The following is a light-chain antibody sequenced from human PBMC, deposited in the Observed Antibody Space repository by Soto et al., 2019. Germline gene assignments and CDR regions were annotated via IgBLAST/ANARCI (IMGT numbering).Light chain of an antibody. Sequence: EIVLTQSPGTLSVSPGEGATLSCRASQRISISYLAWYQQKPGQAPRLLIYGSSTRATGIPDRFSGSGSGTDFTLTISSVEPEDFAVYICQQRSNWPPTFGQGTRLEI. CDR1: QRISISY. CDR3: QQRSNWPPT. V-gene: IGKV3D-20*02. J-gene: IGKJ5*01. CDR2: GSS.